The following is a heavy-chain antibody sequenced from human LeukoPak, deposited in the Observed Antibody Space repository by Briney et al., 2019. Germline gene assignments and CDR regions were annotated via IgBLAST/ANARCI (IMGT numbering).Heavy chain of an antibody. CDR3: AKFKGHYGDSEYYFDY. J-gene: IGHJ4*02. CDR1: GFTFSRYS. CDR2: ITGSSDYI. V-gene: IGHV3-21*01. D-gene: IGHD3-10*01. Sequence: SGGSLRLSCAASGFTFSRYSVNWVRQAPGKGLEWVSCITGSSDYIFYADSVRGRFTISRDNAKNSLYLQMNSLRAEDTAVYYCAKFKGHYGDSEYYFDYWGQGTLVTVSS.